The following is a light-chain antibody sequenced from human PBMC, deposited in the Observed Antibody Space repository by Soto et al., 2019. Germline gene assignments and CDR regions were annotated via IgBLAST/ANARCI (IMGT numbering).Light chain of an antibody. J-gene: IGKJ2*01. V-gene: IGKV3-15*01. Sequence: EIVMTQSPATLSVSPGERATLSCRASQSVGSNLAWYQQKPGQAPRLLIYDASTRATGIPARFSGSGSGTEFSLTISSLQSEDFAFYYCQQYNNWPPYTFGQGTKLEIK. CDR1: QSVGSN. CDR2: DAS. CDR3: QQYNNWPPYT.